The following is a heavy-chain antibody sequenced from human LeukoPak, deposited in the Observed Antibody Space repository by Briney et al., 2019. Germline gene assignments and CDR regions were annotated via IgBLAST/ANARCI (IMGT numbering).Heavy chain of an antibody. CDR1: GGTFSSYA. Sequence: GSSVKVSCKASGGTFSSYAISWVRQAPGQGLEWMGGIIPIFGTANYAQKFQGRVTITTDESTSTAYMELSSLRSEDTAVYYCAGGWLPAPYYFDYWGQGTLVTVSS. CDR3: AGGWLPAPYYFDY. J-gene: IGHJ4*02. D-gene: IGHD3-22*01. CDR2: IIPIFGTA. V-gene: IGHV1-69*05.